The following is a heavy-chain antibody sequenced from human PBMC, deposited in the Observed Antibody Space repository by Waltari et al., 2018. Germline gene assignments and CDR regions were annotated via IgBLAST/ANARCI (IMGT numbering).Heavy chain of an antibody. J-gene: IGHJ3*02. CDR1: GYTFSRYW. Sequence: EVQLVQSGAEVKKPGESLKISCEGSGYTFSRYWIGWVRQMPGKGLEWMGVGRQMPGKGLEWMGTMYPGGSDIRYSPSFQGQVTISADKSISTAYLQWNSLRASDTAIYYCAREPLHSYGRGAFDIWGQGTMVTVSS. D-gene: IGHD5-18*01. V-gene: IGHV5-51*01. CDR3: AREPLHSYGRGAFDI. CDR2: MYPGGSDI.